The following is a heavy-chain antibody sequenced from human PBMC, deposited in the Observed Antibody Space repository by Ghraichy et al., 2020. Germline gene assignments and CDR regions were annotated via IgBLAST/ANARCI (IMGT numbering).Heavy chain of an antibody. Sequence: SETLSLTCTVSGGSISSYFWTWIRQPPGKGLEWIGYIYYTGVTNYHPSLKSRVTISVDSSKSQFSLKLSSVTAADTAVYYCARHDSKMFPPILSSYYYGMDVWGQGTTVTVSS. CDR2: IYYTGVT. CDR3: ARHDSKMFPPILSSYYYGMDV. D-gene: IGHD3-10*02. V-gene: IGHV4-59*08. J-gene: IGHJ6*02. CDR1: GGSISSYF.